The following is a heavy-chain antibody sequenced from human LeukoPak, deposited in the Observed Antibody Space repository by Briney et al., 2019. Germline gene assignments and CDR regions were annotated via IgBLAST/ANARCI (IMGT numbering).Heavy chain of an antibody. V-gene: IGHV1-69*13. D-gene: IGHD3-10*01. Sequence: ASVKVSCKASGGTFSSYAISWVRQAPGQGLEWMGGIIPIFGTANYAQKFQGRVTITADESTSTAYMELSSLRSEDTAVYYCARTMVRGATVHYYFDYWGQGTLVTVSS. CDR2: IIPIFGTA. J-gene: IGHJ4*02. CDR1: GGTFSSYA. CDR3: ARTMVRGATVHYYFDY.